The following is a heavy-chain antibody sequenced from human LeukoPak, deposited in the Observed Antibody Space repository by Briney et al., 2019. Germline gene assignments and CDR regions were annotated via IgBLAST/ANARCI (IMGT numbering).Heavy chain of an antibody. J-gene: IGHJ4*02. CDR1: GYTFTDYY. D-gene: IGHD6-19*01. CDR2: IDPPSGTP. Sequence: ASVKVSCKASGYTFTDYYMHWVRQAPGQGLEWMGWIDPPSGTPHYAQKFQDAVTLTRDTSIGTAYMEVHRLQPDDTAVYYCARSGFSTGFYLDFWGQGTLISVSS. V-gene: IGHV1-2*02. CDR3: ARSGFSTGFYLDF.